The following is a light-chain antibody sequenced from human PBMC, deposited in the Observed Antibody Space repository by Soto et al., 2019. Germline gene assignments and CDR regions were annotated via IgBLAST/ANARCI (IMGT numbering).Light chain of an antibody. J-gene: IGKJ4*01. Sequence: EIVMTQSPATLSVSPGERATLSCRASRSVSSNLAWYQQKPGQAPRLLMYGASTRATGIPARFSGSGSGTEFTLTISSLQSEDFAVYYCQQYGSSPPLTFGGGTKVEIK. CDR3: QQYGSSPPLT. CDR2: GAS. V-gene: IGKV3-15*01. CDR1: RSVSSN.